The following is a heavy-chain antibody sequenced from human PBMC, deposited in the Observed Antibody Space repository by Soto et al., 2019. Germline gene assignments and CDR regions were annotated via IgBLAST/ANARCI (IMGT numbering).Heavy chain of an antibody. V-gene: IGHV1-69*19. CDR2: FIPVYRTL. Sequence: QVQLVQSGAEVKKPGSSVKVSCKASGGSFGNSAINWVRQTPGQGLEWLGGFIPVYRTLNYAQKFQGRVTITAHESTGTAYMTPSSLASADTAFYYCGTGVILIGYFTVDSWGQGTRVTVSS. CDR3: GTGVILIGYFTVDS. J-gene: IGHJ4*02. D-gene: IGHD3-9*01. CDR1: GGSFGNSA.